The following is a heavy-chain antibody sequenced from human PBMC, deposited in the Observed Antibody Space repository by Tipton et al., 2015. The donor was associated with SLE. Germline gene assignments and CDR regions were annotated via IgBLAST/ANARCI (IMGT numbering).Heavy chain of an antibody. J-gene: IGHJ6*02. Sequence: ALRLSCAASGFTFNKHAMHWVRQAPGKGLEWGTVISYDGSDKYYADSVKGRFTISRDNSKNTLYLHMNSLRPEDTAVYYCAKEESGYYYYYYGMDVWGHGTTVTVSS. CDR1: GFTFNKHA. V-gene: IGHV3-30*04. CDR3: AKEESGYYYYYYGMDV. D-gene: IGHD3-10*01. CDR2: ISYDGSDK.